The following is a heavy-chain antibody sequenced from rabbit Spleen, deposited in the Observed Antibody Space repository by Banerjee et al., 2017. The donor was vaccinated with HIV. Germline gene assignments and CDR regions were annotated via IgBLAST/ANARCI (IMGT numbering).Heavy chain of an antibody. V-gene: IGHV1S69*01. CDR1: GFSLISNT. CDR2: IYGSGAT. J-gene: IGHJ2*01. D-gene: IGHD7-1*01. CDR3: ARGLWDGYAGYGDVTDAFDP. Sequence: QSVEESGGRLVTPGTPLTLTCTVSGFSLISNTMNWVRQAPGKGLEWIGIIYGSGATYYASWAKGRFTISKTSTTVDLKITSPTTEDTATYFCARGLWDGYAGYGDVTDAFDPWGQGTLVTVS.